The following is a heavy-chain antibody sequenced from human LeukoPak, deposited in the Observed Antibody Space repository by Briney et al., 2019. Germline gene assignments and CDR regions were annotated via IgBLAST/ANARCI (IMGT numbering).Heavy chain of an antibody. Sequence: PGGSLRLSCAASGFTFSSYSMNWVRQAPGKGLEWVSSISSSSSYIYYADSVKGRFTISRDNATNSLYLQMNSPRAEDTAVYYCARDGHYYGSGDYAFDIWGQGTMVTVSS. CDR3: ARDGHYYGSGDYAFDI. J-gene: IGHJ3*02. CDR1: GFTFSSYS. V-gene: IGHV3-21*01. D-gene: IGHD3-10*01. CDR2: ISSSSSYI.